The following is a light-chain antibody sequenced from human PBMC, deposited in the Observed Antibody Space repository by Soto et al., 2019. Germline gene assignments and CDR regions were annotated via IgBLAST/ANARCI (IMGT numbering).Light chain of an antibody. CDR3: MQALQTPPT. CDR1: QSLLHSNGYNY. J-gene: IGKJ2*01. V-gene: IGKV2-28*01. CDR2: LGS. Sequence: DIVMTQSPLSLPVTPGEPASISCRSSQSLLHSNGYNYLDWYLQKPGQSPQLLIYLGSNRASGVPERFSGSGSGTDFTLNISRVEVEDVGVYYCMQALQTPPTFGQGTKLEIK.